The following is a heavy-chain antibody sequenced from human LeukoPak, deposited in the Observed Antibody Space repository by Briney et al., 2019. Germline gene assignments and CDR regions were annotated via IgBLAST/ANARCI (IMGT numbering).Heavy chain of an antibody. J-gene: IGHJ6*02. V-gene: IGHV1-69*13. CDR1: GGTFSSYA. CDR3: ARHLWIQPTYYYGMDV. CDR2: IIPIFGTA. D-gene: IGHD5-18*01. Sequence: ASVKVSCKASGGTFSSYAISWVRQAPGQGLEWMGGIIPIFGTANYAQKFQGKVTITADESMSTAYTELSSLRSEDTAVYYCARHLWIQPTYYYGMDVWGQGTTVTVSS.